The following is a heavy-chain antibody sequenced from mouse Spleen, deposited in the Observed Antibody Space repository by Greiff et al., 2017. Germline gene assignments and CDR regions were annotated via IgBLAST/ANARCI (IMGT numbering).Heavy chain of an antibody. CDR1: GYAFSSSW. Sequence: QVQLKQSGPELVKPGASVKISCKASGYAFSSSWMNWVKQRPGKGLEWIGRIYPGDGDTNYNGKFKGKATLTADKSSSTAYMQLSSLTSEDSAVYFCAREGDYDAAWFAYWGQGTLVTVSA. CDR2: IYPGDGDT. V-gene: IGHV1-82*01. J-gene: IGHJ3*01. CDR3: AREGDYDAAWFAY. D-gene: IGHD2-4*01.